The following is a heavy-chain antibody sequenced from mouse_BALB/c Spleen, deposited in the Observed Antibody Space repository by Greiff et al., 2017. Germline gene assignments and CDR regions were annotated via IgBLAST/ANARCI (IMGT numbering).Heavy chain of an antibody. CDR3: ARGGGKSYYYAMDY. Sequence: EVQRVESGGGLVKPGGSLKLSCAASGFTFSDYYMYWVRQTPEKRLEWVATISDGGSYTYYPDSVKGRFTISRDNAKNNLYLQMSSLKSEDTAMYYCARGGGKSYYYAMDYWGQGTSVTVSS. J-gene: IGHJ4*01. CDR1: GFTFSDYY. CDR2: ISDGGSYT. V-gene: IGHV5-4*02. D-gene: IGHD2-1*01.